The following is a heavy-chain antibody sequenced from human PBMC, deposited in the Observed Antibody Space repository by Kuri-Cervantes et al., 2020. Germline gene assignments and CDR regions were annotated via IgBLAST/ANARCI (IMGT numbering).Heavy chain of an antibody. J-gene: IGHJ6*03. V-gene: IGHV4-38-2*01. D-gene: IGHD3-10*01. CDR2: IYHSGST. CDR1: GYSISSGYY. Sequence: GSLRLSCAVSGYSISSGYYWGWIRQPPGKGLEWIGSIYHSGSTYYNPSLKSRVTISVDTSKNQFSLKLSSVTAADTAVYYCAGIWFGPSYYMDVWGKGTTVTVSS. CDR3: AGIWFGPSYYMDV.